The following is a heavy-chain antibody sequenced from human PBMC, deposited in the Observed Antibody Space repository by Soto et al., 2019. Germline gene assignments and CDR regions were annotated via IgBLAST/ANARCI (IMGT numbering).Heavy chain of an antibody. CDR3: ARLPLGSQEYSSSIASAY. Sequence: PSETLSLTCTVSGGSISSSSYYWGWIRQPPGKGLEWIGSIYYSGSTYYNPSLKSRVTISVDTSKNQFSLKLSSVTAADTAVYYCARLPLGSQEYSSSIASAYWGQGTLVTVSS. CDR2: IYYSGST. CDR1: GGSISSSSYY. J-gene: IGHJ4*02. D-gene: IGHD6-6*01. V-gene: IGHV4-39*01.